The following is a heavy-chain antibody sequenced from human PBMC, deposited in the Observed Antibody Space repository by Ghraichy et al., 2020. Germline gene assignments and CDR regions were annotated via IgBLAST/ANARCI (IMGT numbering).Heavy chain of an antibody. CDR2: ISSSGSTI. Sequence: GGSLRLSCAASGFTFSNYEVHWVRQAPGKGLEWVSYISSSGSTIFYAESVKGRFTISRDNAKNSLSLQMNSLRAEDTAVYYCARSYCSGCSCSTPYYGMDVWGQGTTVTVSS. D-gene: IGHD2-15*01. V-gene: IGHV3-48*03. CDR1: GFTFSNYE. CDR3: ARSYCSGCSCSTPYYGMDV. J-gene: IGHJ6*02.